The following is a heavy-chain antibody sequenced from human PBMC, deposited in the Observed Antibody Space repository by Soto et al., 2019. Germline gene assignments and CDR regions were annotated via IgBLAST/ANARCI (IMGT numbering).Heavy chain of an antibody. CDR2: IKSKTDGGTT. CDR3: TTDHDWRVVLGGEREPGAFDI. D-gene: IGHD3-3*01. J-gene: IGHJ3*02. CDR1: GFTFSNAW. V-gene: IGHV3-15*01. Sequence: GGSLRLSCAASGFTFSNAWMSWVRRAPGKGLEWVGRIKSKTDGGTTDYAAPVKGRFTISRDDSKNTLYLQMNSLKTEDTAVYYCTTDHDWRVVLGGEREPGAFDIWGQGTMVTVSS.